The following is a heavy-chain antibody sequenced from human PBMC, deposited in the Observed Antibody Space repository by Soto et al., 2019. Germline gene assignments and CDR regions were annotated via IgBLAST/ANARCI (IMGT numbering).Heavy chain of an antibody. CDR2: IKSKTDGGTT. V-gene: IGHV3-15*07. J-gene: IGHJ4*02. CDR3: TYYYDSSGYYPEYYFDY. D-gene: IGHD3-22*01. Sequence: PGGSLRLSCAASGFTFSNAWMNWVRQAPGKGLEWVGRIKSKTDGGTTDYAAPVKGRFTISRDDSKNTLYLQMNSLKTEDTAVYYCTYYYDSSGYYPEYYFDYWGQGTLVTVSS. CDR1: GFTFSNAW.